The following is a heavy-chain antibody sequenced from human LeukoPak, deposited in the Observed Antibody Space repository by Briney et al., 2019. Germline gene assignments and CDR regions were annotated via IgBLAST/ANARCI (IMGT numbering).Heavy chain of an antibody. V-gene: IGHV3-23*01. CDR2: VTPSGDPT. Sequence: GGSLRLSCAGSGFTFSTHGMNWVRQAPGKGLEWVSGVTPSGDPTYYADSVKGRFIISRDNSKNTMYLQMNSLRAEDTGVYYCAKGGVVHAFDIWGQGTMVTVSS. CDR3: AKGGVVHAFDI. D-gene: IGHD2-15*01. CDR1: GFTFSTHG. J-gene: IGHJ3*02.